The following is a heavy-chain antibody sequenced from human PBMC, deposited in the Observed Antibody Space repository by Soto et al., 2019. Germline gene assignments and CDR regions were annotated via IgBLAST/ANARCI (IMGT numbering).Heavy chain of an antibody. J-gene: IGHJ5*02. CDR2: INPNSGGT. CDR3: ARDGYGLGSNNWFDP. Sequence: ASGKVSCKASGYTFTGYYMHWVRQAPGQGLEWMGWINPNSGGTNYAQKFQGRVTMTRDTSISTAYMELSRLRSDDTAVYYCARDGYGLGSNNWFDPWGQGTLVTVSS. CDR1: GYTFTGYY. V-gene: IGHV1-2*02. D-gene: IGHD6-13*01.